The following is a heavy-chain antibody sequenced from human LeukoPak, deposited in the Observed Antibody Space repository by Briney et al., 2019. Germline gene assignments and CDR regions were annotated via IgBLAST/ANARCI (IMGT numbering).Heavy chain of an antibody. J-gene: IGHJ4*02. CDR2: INHSGST. D-gene: IGHD1-14*01. V-gene: IGHV4-34*01. CDR3: ARDPGGPPEDY. Sequence: SETLSLTCAVYGGSFSGYYWSWIRQPPGKGLEWIGEINHSGSTNYNPSLKSRVTISVDTSKNQFSLKLSSVTAADTAVYYCARDPGGPPEDYWGQGTLVTVSS. CDR1: GGSFSGYY.